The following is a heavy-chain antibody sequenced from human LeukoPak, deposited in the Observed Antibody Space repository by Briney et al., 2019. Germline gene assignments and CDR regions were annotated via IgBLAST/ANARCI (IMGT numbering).Heavy chain of an antibody. V-gene: IGHV4-34*01. D-gene: IGHD1-7*01. CDR3: ARELELRD. CDR2: MNQRGSM. CDR1: GASFTGYY. J-gene: IGHJ4*02. Sequence: SETLSLTCDFYGASFTGYYWSWIRQSPGTGLEWIGEMNQRGSMNYNPSLKSRVTISVDRPKNQFSLKLSAVTAAGTAVYYCARELELRDWGKGTMVTVSS.